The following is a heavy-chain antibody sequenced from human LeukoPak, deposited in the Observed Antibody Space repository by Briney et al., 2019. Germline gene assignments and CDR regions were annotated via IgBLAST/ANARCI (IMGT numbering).Heavy chain of an antibody. CDR2: ISHSGST. V-gene: IGHV4-34*01. CDR3: ARVGTYDYVWGSYRSYLDY. CDR1: GGSFSGYY. J-gene: IGHJ4*02. D-gene: IGHD3-16*02. Sequence: SETLSLTCAVYGGSFSGYYWSWIRQPPGKGLEWIGEISHSGSTNYNPSLKSRVTISVDTSKNQFSLKLSSVTAADTAVYYCARVGTYDYVWGSYRSYLDYWGQGTLVTVSS.